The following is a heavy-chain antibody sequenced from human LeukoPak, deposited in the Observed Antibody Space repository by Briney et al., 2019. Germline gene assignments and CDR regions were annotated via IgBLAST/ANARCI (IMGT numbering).Heavy chain of an antibody. CDR2: ISTSSSYI. CDR1: GFTFSSYT. Sequence: GGSLRLSCAASGFTFSSYTMNWVRQAPGKGLEWVSSISTSSSYIYYADSVKGRFTISRHNAKNSLYLQMNSLRAEDTAVYYCARTSNFWAPIDYMDVWGKGTTVTVSS. D-gene: IGHD3-3*01. J-gene: IGHJ6*03. V-gene: IGHV3-21*06. CDR3: ARTSNFWAPIDYMDV.